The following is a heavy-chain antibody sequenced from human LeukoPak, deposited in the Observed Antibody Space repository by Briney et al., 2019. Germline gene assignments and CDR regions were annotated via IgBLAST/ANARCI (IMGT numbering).Heavy chain of an antibody. V-gene: IGHV4-59*08. J-gene: IGHJ3*01. Sequence: SETLSLTCFFCGSFHRGYYWGGIRQPPGKGLEWIGYIHYSGSSNQSPSLRSRVTHLVDTSKNQFSLKLNSVSAADTAMYYGAKYLVWDSGGYDFDFWGRGTMVTVSS. CDR1: GSFHRGYY. CDR2: IHYSGSS. CDR3: AKYLVWDSGGYDFDF. D-gene: IGHD3-16*01.